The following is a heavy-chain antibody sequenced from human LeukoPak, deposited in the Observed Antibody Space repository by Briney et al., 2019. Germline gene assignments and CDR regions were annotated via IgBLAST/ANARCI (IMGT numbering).Heavy chain of an antibody. D-gene: IGHD1-26*01. J-gene: IGHJ4*02. CDR1: GFTFSSCA. CDR2: IGSANST. CDR3: AKTWRGAEEDH. V-gene: IGHV3-23*01. Sequence: GGSLRLSCVGSGFTFSSCAMAWVRQAPGMGLEWVSTIGSANSTYYAESVKGRFTISRDNSQSTVYLQMNSLRADDTAVYFCAKTWRGAEEDHWGQGTLVTVSS.